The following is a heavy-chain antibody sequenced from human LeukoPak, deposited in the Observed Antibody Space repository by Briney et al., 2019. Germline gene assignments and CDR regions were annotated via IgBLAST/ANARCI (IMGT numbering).Heavy chain of an antibody. CDR3: ARRIWFGELSPLDY. CDR1: GFTFSSYA. CDR2: VSGSGGST. D-gene: IGHD3-10*01. Sequence: PGGSLRLSCAASGFTFSSYAMSWVRQAPGKGPEWVSAVSGSGGSTYYADSVKGHFTISRDNSKNTLYLQMNSLRAEDTALYYCARRIWFGELSPLDYWGQGTLVTVSS. J-gene: IGHJ4*02. V-gene: IGHV3-23*01.